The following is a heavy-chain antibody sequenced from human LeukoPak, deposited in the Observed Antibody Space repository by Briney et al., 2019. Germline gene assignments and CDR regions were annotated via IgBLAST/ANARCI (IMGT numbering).Heavy chain of an antibody. CDR2: INPNSGDT. V-gene: IGHV1-2*02. CDR3: ARVRCSSTSCYGVDWFDP. J-gene: IGHJ5*02. CDR1: GYTFSGYY. Sequence: ASVKVSCKASGYTFSGYYMHWVRQAPGQGLEWMGCINPNSGDTNYAQKFQGRVTMTRDTSIRTAYMELSRLRSEDTAVYYCARVRCSSTSCYGVDWFDPWGQGTLVTVSS. D-gene: IGHD2-2*01.